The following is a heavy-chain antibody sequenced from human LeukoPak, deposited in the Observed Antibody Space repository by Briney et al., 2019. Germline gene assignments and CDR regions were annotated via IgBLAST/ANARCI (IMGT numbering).Heavy chain of an antibody. V-gene: IGHV3-48*01. D-gene: IGHD3-22*01. J-gene: IGHJ5*02. CDR1: GFTFSSYS. CDR3: ARGLSYYDSTWGNWFDP. CDR2: ISSSSTI. Sequence: GGSLRLSCAASGFTFSSYSMNWVRQAPGKGLEWVSYISSSSTIYYADSVKGRFTISRDNAKNSLYLQMNSLRAEDAAVYYCARGLSYYDSTWGNWFDPWGQGTLVTVSS.